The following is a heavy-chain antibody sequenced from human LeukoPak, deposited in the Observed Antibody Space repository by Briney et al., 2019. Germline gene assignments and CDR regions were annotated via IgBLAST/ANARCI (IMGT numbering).Heavy chain of an antibody. CDR2: ISGSGGST. D-gene: IGHD3-16*01. CDR3: AGRRVLDASFDY. CDR1: GFTFSSYA. J-gene: IGHJ4*02. V-gene: IGHV3-23*01. Sequence: GGSLRLSCAASGFTFSSYAMSWVRQAPGKGLEWVSAISGSGGSTYYADSVKGRFTISRDNSKNTLFLQMNRLRAEDTAVYYCAGRRVLDASFDYWGQGTLVTVSS.